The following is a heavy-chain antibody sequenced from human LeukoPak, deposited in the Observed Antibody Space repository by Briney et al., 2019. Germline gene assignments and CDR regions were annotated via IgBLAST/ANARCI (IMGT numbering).Heavy chain of an antibody. CDR1: GFTFNDYS. Sequence: GGSLSLSCTASGFTFNDYSMNWVRQAPGKGLEWVSSISRRSRHVYYAGSVKGRFTISRDDAKNSLYLQMNSLRAEDMAVYFCVRDLMGSGSTTAYLHHWGQGTLVTVSS. D-gene: IGHD1-1*01. CDR2: ISRRSRHV. J-gene: IGHJ1*01. V-gene: IGHV3-21*01. CDR3: VRDLMGSGSTTAYLHH.